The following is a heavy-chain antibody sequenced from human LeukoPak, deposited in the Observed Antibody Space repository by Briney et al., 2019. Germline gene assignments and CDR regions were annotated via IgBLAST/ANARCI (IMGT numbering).Heavy chain of an antibody. Sequence: SVKVSCKASGGTFSSYAISWVRQAPGQGLEWMGGVIPIFGTANYAQKFQGRVTITADESTSTAYMELSSLRSEDTALYHCARGPYYCSGASCYSGTVTTLNYYHGMDVWGQGTTVTVSS. CDR3: ARGPYYCSGASCYSGTVTTLNYYHGMDV. CDR1: GGTFSSYA. D-gene: IGHD2-15*01. CDR2: VIPIFGTA. J-gene: IGHJ6*02. V-gene: IGHV1-69*13.